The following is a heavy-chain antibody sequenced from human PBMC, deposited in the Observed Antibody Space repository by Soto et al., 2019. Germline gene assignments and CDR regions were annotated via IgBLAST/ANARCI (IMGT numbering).Heavy chain of an antibody. Sequence: GASVKASCMASGYTFTGDYMHWVRQPPGQGLEGMGWINTNSGCTNYAQKFQGWVTMTRDTSISTAYMELSRLRSDDTAVNYCARVRDQYYYSGMDVWGQGAMVTVSS. J-gene: IGHJ6*02. CDR3: ARVRDQYYYSGMDV. V-gene: IGHV1-2*04. CDR2: INTNSGCT. CDR1: GYTFTGDY. D-gene: IGHD2-21*01.